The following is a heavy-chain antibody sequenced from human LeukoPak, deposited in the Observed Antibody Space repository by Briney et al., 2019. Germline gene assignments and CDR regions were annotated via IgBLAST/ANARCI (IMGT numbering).Heavy chain of an antibody. V-gene: IGHV1-24*01. CDR1: GYTLTELS. CDR3: ATGLDRGSSNVM. D-gene: IGHD1-26*01. CDR2: FDPEDGET. J-gene: IGHJ4*02. Sequence: RASVKVSCKVSGYTLTELSMHWVRQAPGKGLEWMGGFDPEDGETIYAQKFQGRVTMTEDTSTDTAYMELSSLRSEDTAVYYCATGLDRGSSNVMWGQGTLVTVSS.